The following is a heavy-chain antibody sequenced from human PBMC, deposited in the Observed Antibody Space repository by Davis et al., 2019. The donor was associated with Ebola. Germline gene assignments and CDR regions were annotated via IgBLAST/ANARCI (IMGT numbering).Heavy chain of an antibody. CDR3: ASYDFWSGYQFDY. D-gene: IGHD3-3*01. CDR1: GFTFSSYW. J-gene: IGHJ4*02. Sequence: GESLKISCAASGFTFSSYWMSWVRQVPGKGLVWVSRINSDGSSTSYADSVKGRFSISRDNSKNTLYLQMNSLRAEDTAVYYCASYDFWSGYQFDYWGQGTLVTVSS. CDR2: INSDGSST. V-gene: IGHV3-74*01.